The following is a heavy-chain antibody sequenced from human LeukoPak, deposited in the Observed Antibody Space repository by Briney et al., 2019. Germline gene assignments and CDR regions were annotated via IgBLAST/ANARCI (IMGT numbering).Heavy chain of an antibody. J-gene: IGHJ6*03. CDR1: GGSISSYY. Sequence: SETLSLTCTVSGGSISSYYWSWIRQPPGKGLEWIGYIYTSGSTNYNPSLKSRVTISVDTSKNQFSLKLSSVTAADTAVYYCARGFLEWLRDYNYSYMDVWGKGTTVTVSS. V-gene: IGHV4-4*09. CDR2: IYTSGST. D-gene: IGHD3-3*01. CDR3: ARGFLEWLRDYNYSYMDV.